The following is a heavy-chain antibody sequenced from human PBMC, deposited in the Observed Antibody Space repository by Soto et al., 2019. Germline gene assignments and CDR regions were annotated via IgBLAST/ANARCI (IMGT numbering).Heavy chain of an antibody. J-gene: IGHJ4*02. CDR1: GFTFSSYG. Sequence: GGSVRLSCAASGFTFSSYGMHWVRQAPGKGLEWVAVISYDGSNKYYAYSVKGRFTISRDDSKNTLYLQMNSLRAEDTAVYYCASPVVTAIFDYWGQGTLVTVSS. D-gene: IGHD2-21*02. V-gene: IGHV3-30*03. CDR3: ASPVVTAIFDY. CDR2: ISYDGSNK.